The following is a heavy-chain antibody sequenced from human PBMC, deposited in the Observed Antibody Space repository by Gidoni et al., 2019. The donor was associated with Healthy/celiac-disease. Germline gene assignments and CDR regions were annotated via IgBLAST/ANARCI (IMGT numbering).Heavy chain of an antibody. CDR1: GYTFPSYY. D-gene: IGHD4-17*01. CDR2: INPSGGST. Sequence: QVQLVQSGAEVKQPGASVKVSCKASGYTFPSYYMHWVRQAPGQGLEWMGIINPSGGSTSYAQKFQGRVTMTRDTSTSTVYMELSSLRSEDTAVYYCARVNRYGAKLAHFDYWGQGTLVTVSS. V-gene: IGHV1-46*01. J-gene: IGHJ4*02. CDR3: ARVNRYGAKLAHFDY.